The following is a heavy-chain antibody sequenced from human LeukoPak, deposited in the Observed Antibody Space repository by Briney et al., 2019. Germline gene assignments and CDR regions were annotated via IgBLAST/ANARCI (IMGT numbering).Heavy chain of an antibody. CDR3: ARETEIQRITMIVVEDY. CDR2: ISSSGSTI. CDR1: GFTFSTYF. D-gene: IGHD3-22*01. Sequence: NPGGSLRLSCAASGFTFSTYFMSWVRQAPGKGLEWVSYISSSGSTIYYADSEKGRFTISRDSAKNSLYLQMNSLRAEDTAVYYCARETEIQRITMIVVEDYWGQGTLVTVSS. J-gene: IGHJ4*02. V-gene: IGHV3-11*01.